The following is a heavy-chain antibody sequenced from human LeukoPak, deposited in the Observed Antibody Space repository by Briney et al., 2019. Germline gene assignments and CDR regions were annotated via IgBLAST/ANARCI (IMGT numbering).Heavy chain of an antibody. D-gene: IGHD3-22*01. CDR2: INPNSGGT. J-gene: IGHJ4*02. Sequence: GASVKVSCEASGYTFTNYYMHWVRQAPGQGLEWMGWINPNSGGTNYAQKFQGRVTMTRDTSISTAYMELSRLRSDDTAVYYCARGLYDTSGSYYVGYDYWGQGTLVTVSS. CDR3: ARGLYDTSGSYYVGYDY. CDR1: GYTFTNYY. V-gene: IGHV1-2*02.